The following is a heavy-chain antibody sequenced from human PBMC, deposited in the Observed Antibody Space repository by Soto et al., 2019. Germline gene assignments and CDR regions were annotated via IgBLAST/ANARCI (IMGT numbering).Heavy chain of an antibody. Sequence: PGESLKISCKGSGYSFTSYWISCVRQMPGKGLEWIGRIDPSDSYTNYSPSFQGHVTISAEKSISTAYLQWSSLKASDTAMYYCAITLAVAPYYYGMEVWGKGTKVTVSS. J-gene: IGHJ6*04. CDR3: AITLAVAPYYYGMEV. CDR1: GYSFTSYW. V-gene: IGHV5-10-1*01. CDR2: IDPSDSYT. D-gene: IGHD6-19*01.